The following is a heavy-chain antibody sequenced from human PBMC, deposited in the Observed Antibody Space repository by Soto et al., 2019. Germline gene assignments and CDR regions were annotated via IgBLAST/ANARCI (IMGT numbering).Heavy chain of an antibody. Sequence: EVQLLESGGGLVQPGGSLRLSCAASGFTFSSNSLTWVRQAPGKGLEWVSGISGGGDSTFYAHSVKGRFTISRDNSKNTVFLQMNSLRADDTAVYYCAKWDGYADYWGQGTLVTVSS. V-gene: IGHV3-23*01. D-gene: IGHD2-2*01. CDR2: ISGGGDST. CDR1: GFTFSSNS. CDR3: AKWDGYADY. J-gene: IGHJ4*02.